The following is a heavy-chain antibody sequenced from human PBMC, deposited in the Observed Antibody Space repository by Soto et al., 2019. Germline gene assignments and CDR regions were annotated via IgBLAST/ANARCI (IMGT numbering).Heavy chain of an antibody. D-gene: IGHD2-2*01. V-gene: IGHV4-4*02. CDR1: VGYISSSNW. Sequence: PSETLYVTCAFCVGYISSSNWWRCLRHPPGKGLEWIGEIYHSGSTNYNPSLKSRVTISVDKSKNQFSLKLSSVTAADTALYYCARGVVPAARGHWFDPWGQGTMVTGSS. J-gene: IGHJ5*02. CDR2: IYHSGST. CDR3: ARGVVPAARGHWFDP.